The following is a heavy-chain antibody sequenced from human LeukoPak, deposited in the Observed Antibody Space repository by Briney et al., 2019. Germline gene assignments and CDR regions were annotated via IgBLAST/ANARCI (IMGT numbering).Heavy chain of an antibody. CDR3: ARWGSVGYSYGYLDY. CDR1: GYSISSGYY. CDR2: IYHSGST. J-gene: IGHJ4*02. V-gene: IGHV4-38-2*02. Sequence: PSETLSLTCTVSGYSISSGYYWGWIRQPPGKGLEWIGSIYHSGSTYYNPSLKSRVTISVDTSKNQFSLKLSSVTAADTAVYYCARWGSVGYSYGYLDYWGQGTLVTVSS. D-gene: IGHD5-18*01.